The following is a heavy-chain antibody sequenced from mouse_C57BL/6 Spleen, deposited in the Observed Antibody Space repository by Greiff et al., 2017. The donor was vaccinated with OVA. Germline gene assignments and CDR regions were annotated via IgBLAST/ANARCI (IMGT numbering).Heavy chain of an antibody. CDR2: ISNLAYSI. CDR1: GFTFSDYG. V-gene: IGHV5-15*01. J-gene: IGHJ2*01. CDR3: ARQRGSDFHFDY. Sequence: EVKLMESGGGLVQPGGSLKLSCAASGFTFSDYGMAWVRQAPRKGPEWVAFISNLAYSIYYADTVTGRFTISRENAKNTLYLEMSSLRSEDTAMYYCARQRGSDFHFDYWGQGTTLTVSS.